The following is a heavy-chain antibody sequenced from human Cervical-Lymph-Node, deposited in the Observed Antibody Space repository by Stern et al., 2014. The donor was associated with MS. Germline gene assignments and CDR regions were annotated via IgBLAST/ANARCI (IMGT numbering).Heavy chain of an antibody. CDR3: ARDLGVEGTVS. CDR2: IISLLGTT. D-gene: IGHD2-8*02. Sequence: QVQLVESGAEVKKPGSSVKVSCKASGGTFSTSGISWVRQAPGQGLEWMGGIISLLGTTNYARTFQGRLTITADKSTSTAYMALGSLRSEDTAIYYCARDLGVEGTVSWGQGTVVTVSS. V-gene: IGHV1-69*06. J-gene: IGHJ5*02. CDR1: GGTFSTSG.